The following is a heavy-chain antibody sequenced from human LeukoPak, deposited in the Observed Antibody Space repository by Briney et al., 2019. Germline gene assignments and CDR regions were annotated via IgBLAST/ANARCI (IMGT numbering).Heavy chain of an antibody. CDR3: AKDSTRGGSGSYYMGYFQH. D-gene: IGHD3-10*01. Sequence: PGGSLRLSCAASGFTFSSYAMSWVRQAPGEGLEGVSAMRGSGCSTYYADSVNGRFTISRDNSKNTLYLQMNSLRAEDTAVYYCAKDSTRGGSGSYYMGYFQHWGQGTLVTVSS. J-gene: IGHJ1*01. CDR2: MRGSGCST. CDR1: GFTFSSYA. V-gene: IGHV3-23*01.